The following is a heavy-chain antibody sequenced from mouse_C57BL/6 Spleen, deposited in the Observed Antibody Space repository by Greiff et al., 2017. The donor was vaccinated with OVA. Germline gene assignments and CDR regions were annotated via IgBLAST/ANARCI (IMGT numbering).Heavy chain of an antibody. Sequence: QVQLQQSGAELVRPGASVKLSCKASGYTFTDYYINWVKQRPGQGLEWIARIYPGSGNTYYNEKFKGKATLTAEKSSSTAYMQLSSLTSEDSAVYFCARSLGPFDYWDQGTTLTVSS. D-gene: IGHD4-1*01. CDR3: ARSLGPFDY. CDR1: GYTFTDYY. V-gene: IGHV1-76*01. CDR2: IYPGSGNT. J-gene: IGHJ2*01.